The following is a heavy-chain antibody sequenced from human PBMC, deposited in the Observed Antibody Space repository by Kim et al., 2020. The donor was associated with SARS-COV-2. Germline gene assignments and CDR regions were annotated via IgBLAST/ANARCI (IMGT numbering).Heavy chain of an antibody. V-gene: IGHV4-59*01. D-gene: IGHD6-19*01. J-gene: IGHJ4*02. Sequence: NYNPSHKSRVTISVDTSKNQFSLKLSSVTAADTAVYYCARVEAQWLVRYWGQGTLVTVSS. CDR3: ARVEAQWLVRY.